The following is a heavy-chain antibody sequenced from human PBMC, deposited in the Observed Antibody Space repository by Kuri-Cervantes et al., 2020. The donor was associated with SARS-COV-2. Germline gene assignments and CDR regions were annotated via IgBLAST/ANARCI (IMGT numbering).Heavy chain of an antibody. CDR3: ARLLYTSDYYLDY. J-gene: IGHJ4*02. V-gene: IGHV3-30*01. CDR1: GFPFSSYA. Sequence: GESLKISCAASGFPFSSYALHWVRQAPGKGLQWVAVIWYDGSNKYYADSVKGRFTISRDNSKNTLYLQMNSLRAEDTAVYYCARLLYTSDYYLDYWGQGTLVTVSS. CDR2: IWYDGSNK. D-gene: IGHD3-22*01.